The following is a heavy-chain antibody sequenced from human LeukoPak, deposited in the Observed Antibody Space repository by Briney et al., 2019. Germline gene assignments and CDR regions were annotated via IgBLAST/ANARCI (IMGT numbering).Heavy chain of an antibody. CDR2: ISGSGDKT. CDR3: AKDDPNDYKPWIY. V-gene: IGHV3-23*01. J-gene: IGHJ4*02. CDR1: GFTFNNYD. D-gene: IGHD4-11*01. Sequence: GGSLRLSCAASGFTFNNYDMHWVRQAPGKGLEWVSLISGSGDKTYYADSVKGRFTISRDNSKNTLYLQVNSLRADDTAVYYCAKDDPNDYKPWIYWGQGTLVIVSS.